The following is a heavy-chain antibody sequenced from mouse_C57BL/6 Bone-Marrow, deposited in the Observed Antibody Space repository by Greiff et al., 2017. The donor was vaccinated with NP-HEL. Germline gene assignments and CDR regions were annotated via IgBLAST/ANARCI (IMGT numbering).Heavy chain of an antibody. CDR3: ARDWGSYAMDY. J-gene: IGHJ4*01. V-gene: IGHV3-1*01. CDR1: GYSITSGYD. CDR2: ISYSGST. Sequence: EVQRVESGPGMVKPSQSLSLTCTVTGYSITSGYDWHWIRHFPGNKLEWMGDISYSGSTNYNPSLKSRISITHDTSKNHFFLKLNSVTTEDTATYYCARDWGSYAMDYWGQGASVTVSS.